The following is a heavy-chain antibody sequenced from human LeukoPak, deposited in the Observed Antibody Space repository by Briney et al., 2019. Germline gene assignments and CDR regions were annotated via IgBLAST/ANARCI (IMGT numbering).Heavy chain of an antibody. CDR2: IYYSGST. D-gene: IGHD3-3*01. V-gene: IGHV4-59*01. Sequence: PSETLSLTCTVSGGSISSYYWSWIRQPPGKGLEWIGYIYYSGSTNYNPSLKSRVTTSVDTSKNQFSLKLSSVTAADTAVYYCARVTYDFWSGALNAFDIWGQGTMVTVSS. J-gene: IGHJ3*02. CDR1: GGSISSYY. CDR3: ARVTYDFWSGALNAFDI.